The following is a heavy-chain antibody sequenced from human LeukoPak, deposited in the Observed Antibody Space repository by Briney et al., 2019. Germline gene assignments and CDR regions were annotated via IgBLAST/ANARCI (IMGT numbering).Heavy chain of an antibody. Sequence: GGSLRLSCAASGFTFSSYGMHWVRQAPGKGLEWVAVISYDGSNKYYADSEKGRFTISRDNSKNTLYLQMNSLRAEDTAVYYCAKSRITMVQGVLYYFDYWGQGTLVIVSS. CDR2: ISYDGSNK. D-gene: IGHD3-10*01. J-gene: IGHJ4*02. CDR3: AKSRITMVQGVLYYFDY. V-gene: IGHV3-30*18. CDR1: GFTFSSYG.